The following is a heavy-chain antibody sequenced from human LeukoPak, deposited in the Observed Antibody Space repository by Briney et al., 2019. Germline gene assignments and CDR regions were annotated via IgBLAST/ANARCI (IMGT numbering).Heavy chain of an antibody. CDR2: IYHSGST. CDR3: ARGPSYEY. CDR1: GGSISSGGYS. D-gene: IGHD5-12*01. V-gene: IGHV4-30-2*01. Sequence: TLSLTCPVSGGSISSGGYSWSWIRQPPGKGLEWIGYIYHSGSTYYNPSLKSRVTISVDRSKNQFSLKLSSVTAADTAVYYCARGPSYEYWGQGTLVTVSS. J-gene: IGHJ4*02.